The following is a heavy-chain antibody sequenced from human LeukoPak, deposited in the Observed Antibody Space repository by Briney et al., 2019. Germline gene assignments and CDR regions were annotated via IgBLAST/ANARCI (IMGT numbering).Heavy chain of an antibody. CDR1: GGSISSYY. CDR3: ARLGAYYDFWSGYYTCFDY. Sequence: SETLSLTCTVSGGSISSYYWSWIRQSPGKGLEWIGYVYYSGSTNYNPSLKSRVTISVDTSKNQFSLKLSSVTAADTAVYYCARLGAYYDFWSGYYTCFDYWGQGTLVTVSS. V-gene: IGHV4-59*08. CDR2: VYYSGST. J-gene: IGHJ4*02. D-gene: IGHD3-3*01.